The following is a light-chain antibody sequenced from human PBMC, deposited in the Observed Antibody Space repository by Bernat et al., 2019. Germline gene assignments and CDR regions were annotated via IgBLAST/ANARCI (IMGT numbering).Light chain of an antibody. CDR3: QVWDSDDEVV. V-gene: IGLV3-21*03. J-gene: IGLJ2*01. Sequence: YVVTQPPSVSVAPGKTARITCGGHNIRAKSVHWYQQKPGQAPVLVVYDDNDRPSEIPERLSGTNSGSTATLTISRVEAGDEADSYCQVWDSDDEVVFGGGTKLTVL. CDR1: NIRAKS. CDR2: DDN.